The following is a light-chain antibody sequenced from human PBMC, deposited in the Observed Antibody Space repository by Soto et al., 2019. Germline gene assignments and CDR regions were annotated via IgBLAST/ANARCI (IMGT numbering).Light chain of an antibody. J-gene: IGLJ1*01. CDR1: SSDVGAYNY. CDR2: HVT. V-gene: IGLV2-14*01. CDR3: CSYTTSNTFV. Sequence: QSVLTQPASVSGSLGQSITISCSGTSSDVGAYNYVSWYQQYPGKAPKLMIYHVTDRPSGVSNRFSGSKSGKTASLTISGLQAEDEADYYCCSYTTSNTFVFGTGTKVTVL.